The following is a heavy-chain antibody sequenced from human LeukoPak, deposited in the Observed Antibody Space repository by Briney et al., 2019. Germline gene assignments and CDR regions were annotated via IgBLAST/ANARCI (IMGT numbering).Heavy chain of an antibody. CDR3: ARGAAILMNYFDY. J-gene: IGHJ4*02. V-gene: IGHV3-23*01. Sequence: PGGSLRLSCAASGFTFSSYAMSWVRQAPGKGLEWVSGISGSGGSTYYADSVKGRFTISRDNSKNTLYLQMNNLRAEDTAVYYCARGAAILMNYFDYWGQGTLVTVSS. CDR2: ISGSGGST. CDR1: GFTFSSYA. D-gene: IGHD2-2*01.